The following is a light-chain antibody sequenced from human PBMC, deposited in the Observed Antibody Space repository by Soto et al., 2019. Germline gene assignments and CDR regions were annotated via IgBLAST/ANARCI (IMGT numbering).Light chain of an antibody. CDR1: ESVSTSY. CDR3: QHYGTSAL. J-gene: IGKJ3*01. Sequence: EIVLTQSPGTLSLSPGERATLSWRASESVSTSYLAWYQQKPGQAPRLLIYGASGRATGIPDRFSVSASATDFTLTISRLEPEDFAVYYCQHYGTSALFGPGTKVDIK. CDR2: GAS. V-gene: IGKV3-20*01.